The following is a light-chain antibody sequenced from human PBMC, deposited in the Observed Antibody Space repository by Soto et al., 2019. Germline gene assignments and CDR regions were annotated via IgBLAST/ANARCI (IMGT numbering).Light chain of an antibody. J-gene: IGKJ2*01. CDR2: RAS. V-gene: IGKV1-5*03. Sequence: DIQMTQSPSTLSASVGDRVTITCRASQSIDTALAWYQQKPGKAPNLLIYRASNLEIGAPSSFSGRGSGTEFTLAISILQPDDFETYYCQQYGRFLTFGQGTKLEIK. CDR3: QQYGRFLT. CDR1: QSIDTA.